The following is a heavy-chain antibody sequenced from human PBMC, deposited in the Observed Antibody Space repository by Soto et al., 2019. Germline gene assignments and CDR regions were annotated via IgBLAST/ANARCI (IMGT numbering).Heavy chain of an antibody. CDR1: GFTLSSYV. D-gene: IGHD6-19*01. CDR2: ISYAGNDN. CDR3: ARDRQQWLEPAGGALPF. V-gene: IGHV3-30-3*01. J-gene: IGHJ3*01. Sequence: GGSLRLSCAASGFTLSSYVMHWVRQAPGKGLEWVARISYAGNDNYYADSVKGRFTISRDNSKRTLYLQMTSLRADDTAVYYCARDRQQWLEPAGGALPFWGQGTMVTVSS.